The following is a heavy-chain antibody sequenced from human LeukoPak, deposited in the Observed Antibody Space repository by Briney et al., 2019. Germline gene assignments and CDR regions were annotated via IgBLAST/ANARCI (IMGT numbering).Heavy chain of an antibody. V-gene: IGHV4-34*01. CDR2: VSDSGSS. J-gene: IGHJ2*01. CDR3: ARCEGVVGAPFDL. D-gene: IGHD2-2*01. Sequence: SEPLSLTCTVSGGSLNNYFWSWIRQAPGKGLEWIGEVSDSGSSNYNSSLESRLTISVDTSKDQFSLKLYSVTDADTAVYYCARCEGVVGAPFDLWGRGTLVTVSS. CDR1: GGSLNNYF.